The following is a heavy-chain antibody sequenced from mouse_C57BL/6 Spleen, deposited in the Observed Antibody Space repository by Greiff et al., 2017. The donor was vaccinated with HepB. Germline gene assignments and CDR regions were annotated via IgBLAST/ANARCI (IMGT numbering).Heavy chain of an antibody. CDR2: IYPGSGST. CDR3: AKDYYGSSYRFAY. J-gene: IGHJ3*01. Sequence: VKLQQPGAELVKPGASVKMSCKASGYTFTSYWITWVKQRPGQGLEWIGDIYPGSGSTNYNEKFKSKATLTVDTSSSTAYMQLSSLTSEDSAVYYCAKDYYGSSYRFAYWGQGTLVTVSA. D-gene: IGHD1-1*01. V-gene: IGHV1-55*01. CDR1: GYTFTSYW.